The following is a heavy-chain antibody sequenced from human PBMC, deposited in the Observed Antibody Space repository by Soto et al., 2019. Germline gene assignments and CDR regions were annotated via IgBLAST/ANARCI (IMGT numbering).Heavy chain of an antibody. Sequence: SETLSLTCTASGGSISSYYWSWIRQPPGKGLEWIGYIYYSGSTNYNPSLKSRVTISVDTSKNQFSLKLSSVTAADTAVYYCASSRSNYVGVYSSGMDVWGQGTTVTVSS. J-gene: IGHJ6*02. CDR2: IYYSGST. CDR3: ASSRSNYVGVYSSGMDV. D-gene: IGHD4-4*01. CDR1: GGSISSYY. V-gene: IGHV4-59*01.